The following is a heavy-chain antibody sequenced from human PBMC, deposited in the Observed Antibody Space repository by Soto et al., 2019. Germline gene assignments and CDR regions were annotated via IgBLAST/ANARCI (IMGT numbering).Heavy chain of an antibody. Sequence: QVQLVESGGGVVQPGRSLRLSCAASGFTFSSYGMHWVRQAPGKGLEWVAVIWYDGSNKYYADSVKGRFTISRDNSKNTLYLQMNSLSAEDTAVYYWARADSDWFDPGGKGNLVTVSS. CDR3: ARADSDWFDP. CDR1: GFTFSSYG. D-gene: IGHD3-3*01. CDR2: IWYDGSNK. J-gene: IGHJ5*02. V-gene: IGHV3-33*01.